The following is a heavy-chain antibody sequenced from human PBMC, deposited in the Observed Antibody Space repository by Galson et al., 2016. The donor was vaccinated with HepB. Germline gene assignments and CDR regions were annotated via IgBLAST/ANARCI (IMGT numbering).Heavy chain of an antibody. J-gene: IGHJ6*03. CDR2: IYYRGNS. CDR3: GRHRYLNDNGGLFFYVDV. Sequence: SETLSLTCSASGFSVANTGYYWGWIRQAPGKGLEWIGSIYYRGNSHINPSLTGRVTMSVDTAKDQFSLRLSSVTAADSALYFCGRHRYLNDNGGLFFYVDVWGKGTTVAVSS. CDR1: GFSVANTGYY. V-gene: IGHV4-39*01. D-gene: IGHD4-23*01.